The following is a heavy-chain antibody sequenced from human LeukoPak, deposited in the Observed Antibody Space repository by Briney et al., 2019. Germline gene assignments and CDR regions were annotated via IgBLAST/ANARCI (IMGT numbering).Heavy chain of an antibody. Sequence: GGSLRLSCAASGFTFSSYAMHWVRQAPGKGLEWVAVISYDGSNKYYADSVKGRFTISRDNSKNTLYLQVNSLRAEDTAVYYCAREGVVVAANNWFDPWGQGTLVTVSS. CDR1: GFTFSSYA. V-gene: IGHV3-30*04. J-gene: IGHJ5*02. CDR3: AREGVVVAANNWFDP. CDR2: ISYDGSNK. D-gene: IGHD2-15*01.